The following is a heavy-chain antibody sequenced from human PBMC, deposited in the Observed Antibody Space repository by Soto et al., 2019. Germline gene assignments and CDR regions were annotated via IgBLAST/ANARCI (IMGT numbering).Heavy chain of an antibody. J-gene: IGHJ4*02. CDR3: ARGRDIVVVPADY. CDR1: GGSISSGGYY. V-gene: IGHV4-31*03. CDR2: IYYSGST. Sequence: PSETLSLTCTVSGGSISSGGYYWSWIRQHPGKGLEWIGYIYYSGSTYYNPSLKSRVTISVDTSKNQFSLKLSSVTAADTAVYYCARGRDIVVVPADYWGQGTLVTVSS. D-gene: IGHD2-2*01.